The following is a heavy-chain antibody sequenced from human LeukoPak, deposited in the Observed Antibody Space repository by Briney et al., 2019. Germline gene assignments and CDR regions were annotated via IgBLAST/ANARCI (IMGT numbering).Heavy chain of an antibody. CDR3: ARVWPRITIFGVVTSCWFDP. V-gene: IGHV4-34*01. J-gene: IGHJ5*02. Sequence: SETLSLTCAVYGGSFSGYYWSWIRQPPGKGLEWIGEINHSGSTNYNPSLKSRVTISVDTSKNQFSLKLSSATAADTAVYYCARVWPRITIFGVVTSCWFDPWGQGTLVTVSS. D-gene: IGHD3-3*01. CDR1: GGSFSGYY. CDR2: INHSGST.